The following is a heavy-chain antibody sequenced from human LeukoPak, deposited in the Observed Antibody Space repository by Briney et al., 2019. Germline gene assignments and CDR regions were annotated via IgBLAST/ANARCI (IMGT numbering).Heavy chain of an antibody. Sequence: GGSLRLSCTASGFTFGGYAMSLVRQAPGKGLEWVGFIRSKAYGGTTEYAASVKGRFTISRDDSKSIAYLQMNSLKTEDTAVYYCTRDSSGYGDTFDYWGQGTLVTVSS. D-gene: IGHD6-25*01. CDR3: TRDSSGYGDTFDY. V-gene: IGHV3-49*04. J-gene: IGHJ4*02. CDR1: GFTFGGYA. CDR2: IRSKAYGGTT.